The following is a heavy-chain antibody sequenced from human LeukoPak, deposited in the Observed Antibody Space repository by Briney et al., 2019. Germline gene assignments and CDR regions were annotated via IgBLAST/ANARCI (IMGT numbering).Heavy chain of an antibody. CDR3: ARAKAMVRGVMYYYYYMDV. J-gene: IGHJ6*03. CDR1: GGSISSGSYY. V-gene: IGHV4-61*02. D-gene: IGHD3-10*01. Sequence: SQTLSLTCTVSGGSISSGSYYWSWIRQPGGKGLEWIGRIYTSGSTNYNPSLKSRVTISVDTSKNQFSLKLSSVTAADTAVYYCARAKAMVRGVMYYYYYMDVWGKGTTVTISS. CDR2: IYTSGST.